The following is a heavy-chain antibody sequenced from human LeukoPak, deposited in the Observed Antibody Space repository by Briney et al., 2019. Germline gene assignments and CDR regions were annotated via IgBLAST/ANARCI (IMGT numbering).Heavy chain of an antibody. V-gene: IGHV4-39*01. CDR2: IYDSGST. D-gene: IGHD2-2*01. J-gene: IGHJ4*02. CDR3: ARGGYCSSTSCYELYFDY. Sequence: SETLSLTCTVSGGSIRSSYYYWGWIRQPPGKGLEWIGSIYDSGSTYYNPSLKSRVTISVDTSKNQFSLKLNSVTAADTAVYYCARGGYCSSTSCYELYFDYWGQGTLVTVSS. CDR1: GGSIRSSYYY.